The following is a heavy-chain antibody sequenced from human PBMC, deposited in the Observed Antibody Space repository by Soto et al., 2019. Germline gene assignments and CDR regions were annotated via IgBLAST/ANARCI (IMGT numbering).Heavy chain of an antibody. Sequence: GGSLRLSCAASGFTFSSYAMSWVRQAPGKGLEWVSAISGSGGSTYYADSVKGRFTISRDNSKNTLYLQMNSLRAEDTAVYYCAKHDREDYYYGMDVWGQGTTVTVPS. CDR2: ISGSGGST. J-gene: IGHJ6*02. CDR3: AKHDREDYYYGMDV. V-gene: IGHV3-23*01. CDR1: GFTFSSYA. D-gene: IGHD1-1*01.